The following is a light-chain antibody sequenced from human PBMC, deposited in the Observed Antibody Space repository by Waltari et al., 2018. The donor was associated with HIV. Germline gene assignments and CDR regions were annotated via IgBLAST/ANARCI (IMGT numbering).Light chain of an antibody. Sequence: QSVLTQPPSLSGAPGQKVTISCTVSHSNIRAGYDLHWYQQRPGKPTNLLIYGNTIRPSGVPNRCSGSKSGTSASLAITGLQAEDESDYYCQSYDKSLNGFYVFGTGTQVTVL. J-gene: IGLJ1*01. CDR2: GNT. V-gene: IGLV1-40*01. CDR3: QSYDKSLNGFYV. CDR1: HSNIRAGYD.